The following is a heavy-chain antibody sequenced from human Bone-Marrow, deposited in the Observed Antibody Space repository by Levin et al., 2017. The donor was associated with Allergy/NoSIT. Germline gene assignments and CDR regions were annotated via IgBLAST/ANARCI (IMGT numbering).Heavy chain of an antibody. D-gene: IGHD6-13*01. CDR2: IIPNLGIA. Sequence: SVKVSCKASGGTFSSYAISWVRQAPGQGLEWMGRIIPNLGIANYAQKFQGRVTITADKSTSTAYMELSSLRSEDTAVYYCARGSSWRVGWFDPWGEGTLVTVSS. J-gene: IGHJ5*02. CDR3: ARGSSWRVGWFDP. V-gene: IGHV1-69*04. CDR1: GGTFSSYA.